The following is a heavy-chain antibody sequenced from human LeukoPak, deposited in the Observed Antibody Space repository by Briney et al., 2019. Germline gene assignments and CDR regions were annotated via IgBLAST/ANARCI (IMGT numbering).Heavy chain of an antibody. J-gene: IGHJ6*03. V-gene: IGHV1-8*01. D-gene: IGHD2-2*01. Sequence: ASVKVSCKAPGYTFTSYDINWVRQATGQGLEWMGWMNPNSGNTGYAQKFQGRVTMTRNTSISTAYMELSSLRSEDTAVYYCARGPVPAAIYYYYYMDVWGKGTTVTISS. CDR1: GYTFTSYD. CDR3: ARGPVPAAIYYYYYMDV. CDR2: MNPNSGNT.